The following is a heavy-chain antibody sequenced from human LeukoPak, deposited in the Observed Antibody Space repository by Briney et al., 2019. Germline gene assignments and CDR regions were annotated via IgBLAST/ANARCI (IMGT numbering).Heavy chain of an antibody. D-gene: IGHD2-15*01. CDR1: GLTVSSNS. CDR2: IGPSGSNI. V-gene: IGHV3-48*01. J-gene: IGHJ5*01. Sequence: PGGSLRLSCAASGLTVSSNSMSWVRQAPGKGLEWISYIGPSGSNIYYADSVKGRFTISRDNVKDSLYLQMTSLRAEDTAVYYCARDIAHCSGDICYNIRFDFWGQGTLVTVSS. CDR3: ARDIAHCSGDICYNIRFDF.